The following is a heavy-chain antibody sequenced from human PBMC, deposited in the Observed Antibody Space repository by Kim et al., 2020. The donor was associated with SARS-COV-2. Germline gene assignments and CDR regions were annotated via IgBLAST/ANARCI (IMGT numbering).Heavy chain of an antibody. V-gene: IGHV1-46*01. CDR1: GYTFTSYY. J-gene: IGHJ4*02. Sequence: ASVKVSCKASGYTFTSYYMHWVRQAPGQGLEWMGIINPSGGSTSYAQKFQGRVTMTRDTSTSTVYMELSSLRSEDTAVYYCARGTPSMTTADYYFDYWGQGTLVTVSS. CDR3: ARGTPSMTTADYYFDY. CDR2: INPSGGST. D-gene: IGHD4-17*01.